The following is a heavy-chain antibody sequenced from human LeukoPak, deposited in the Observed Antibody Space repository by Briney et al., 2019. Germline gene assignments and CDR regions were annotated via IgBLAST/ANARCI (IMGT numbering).Heavy chain of an antibody. D-gene: IGHD4-23*01. CDR1: AYTFINYG. V-gene: IGHV1-18*01. Sequence: ASVKVSCKASAYTFINYGIAWVRQAPGQGLEWMGWTNLYNGNTNYAQKFQGRVTMTTDRSTSTAYMELSRLRSDDTAVYYCARDPGDYGGNRFDYWGQGTLVTISS. J-gene: IGHJ4*02. CDR2: TNLYNGNT. CDR3: ARDPGDYGGNRFDY.